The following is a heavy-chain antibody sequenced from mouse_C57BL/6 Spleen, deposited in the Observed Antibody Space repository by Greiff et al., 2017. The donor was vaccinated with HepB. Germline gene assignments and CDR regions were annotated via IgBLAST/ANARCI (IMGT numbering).Heavy chain of an antibody. Sequence: VQLQQPGAELVRPGSSVKLSCKASGYTFTSYWMHWVKQRPIQGLEWIGNIDPSDSETHYNQKFKDKATLTVDKSSSTAYMQLSSLTSEDSAVYYCARSSAKSRYFGGWGTGTTVTVSS. CDR1: GYTFTSYW. V-gene: IGHV1-52*01. J-gene: IGHJ1*03. D-gene: IGHD1-2*01. CDR3: ARSSAKSRYFGG. CDR2: IDPSDSET.